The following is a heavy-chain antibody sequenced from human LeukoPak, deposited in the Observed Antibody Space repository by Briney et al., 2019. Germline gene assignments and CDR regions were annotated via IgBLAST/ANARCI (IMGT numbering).Heavy chain of an antibody. CDR3: ARAPNDSSDYEFFQN. V-gene: IGHV1-2*02. Sequence: ASVKVSCKASGYTFTGYYMHWVRQAPGQGLEWMGWINPNSGGTNYAQKFQGRVTMTRDTSISTAYMELSSLRSDDTAVYYCARAPNDSSDYEFFQNWGQAPWSPSPQ. CDR2: INPNSGGT. CDR1: GYTFTGYY. D-gene: IGHD3-22*01. J-gene: IGHJ1*01.